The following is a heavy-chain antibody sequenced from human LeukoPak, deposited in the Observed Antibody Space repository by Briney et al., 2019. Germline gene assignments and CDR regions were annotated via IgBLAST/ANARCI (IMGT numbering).Heavy chain of an antibody. CDR2: IYYSGST. J-gene: IGHJ4*02. CDR3: ARVKPLGYCSGGSCYDGKFDY. V-gene: IGHV4-31*03. D-gene: IGHD2-15*01. Sequence: SQTLSLTCTVSDGPISSGGYYRSWIRQHPGKGLEWIGYIYYSGSTYYNPSLKSRVTISVDTSKNQFSLKLSSVTAADTAVYYCARVKPLGYCSGGSCYDGKFDYWGQGTLATVSS. CDR1: DGPISSGGYY.